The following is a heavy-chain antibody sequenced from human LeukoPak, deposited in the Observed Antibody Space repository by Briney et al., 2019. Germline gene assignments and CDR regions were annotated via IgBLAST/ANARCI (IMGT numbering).Heavy chain of an antibody. CDR1: GGSISSYY. Sequence: SETLSLTCTVSGGSISSYYWGWIRQPPGKGLEWIGYIYYSGSTNYNPSLKSRVTISVDTSKNQFSLKLSSVTAADTAVYYCARFDRWSGYYLFYYWDQGTLVTVSS. D-gene: IGHD3-3*01. J-gene: IGHJ4*02. CDR2: IYYSGST. V-gene: IGHV4-59*01. CDR3: ARFDRWSGYYLFYY.